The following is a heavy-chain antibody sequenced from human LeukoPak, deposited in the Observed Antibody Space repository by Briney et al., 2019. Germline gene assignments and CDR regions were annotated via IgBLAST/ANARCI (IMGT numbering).Heavy chain of an antibody. D-gene: IGHD3-3*01. CDR3: AKGFWNWFDP. V-gene: IGHV3-30*02. Sequence: PGGSLRLSCAASGFTFNNYGMHWARQAPGMGLEWVAFIRYDGSNKYYADSVGGRFTISRDNSKNTLYLQMSSLRAEDTAVYYCAKGFWNWFDPWGQGTLVTVSS. CDR2: IRYDGSNK. J-gene: IGHJ5*02. CDR1: GFTFNNYG.